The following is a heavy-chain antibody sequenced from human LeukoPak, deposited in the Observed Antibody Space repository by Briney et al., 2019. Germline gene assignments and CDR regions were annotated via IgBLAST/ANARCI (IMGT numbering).Heavy chain of an antibody. CDR3: AKVKYYYDRSGQGPFDY. J-gene: IGHJ4*02. CDR1: GFTFSDYY. V-gene: IGHV3-11*05. Sequence: GGSLRLSCAASGFTFSDYYMSWIRQAPGKGLEWVSYISSSSSYTNYADSVKGRFTISRDNSKNTLYLQMNSLRAEDPDVYYCAKVKYYYDRSGQGPFDYWGQGTLVSVSS. CDR2: ISSSSSYT. D-gene: IGHD3-22*01.